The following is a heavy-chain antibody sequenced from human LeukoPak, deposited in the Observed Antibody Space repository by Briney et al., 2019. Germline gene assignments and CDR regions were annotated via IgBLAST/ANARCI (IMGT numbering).Heavy chain of an antibody. Sequence: PGGSLRLSCAASGFTFSNAWMSWVRQAPGKGLEWVGRIKSKTDGGTTDYAAPVKGRFTISRDDSKNTLYLQMNSLKTEDTAVYYCTTDTGGPDGSGSYYQPHYYYGMDVWGQGTTVTVSS. J-gene: IGHJ6*02. V-gene: IGHV3-15*01. CDR1: GFTFSNAW. CDR3: TTDTGGPDGSGSYYQPHYYYGMDV. CDR2: IKSKTDGGTT. D-gene: IGHD3-10*01.